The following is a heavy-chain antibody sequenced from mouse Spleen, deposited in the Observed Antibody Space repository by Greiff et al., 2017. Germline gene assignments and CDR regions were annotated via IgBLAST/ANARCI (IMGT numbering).Heavy chain of an antibody. V-gene: IGHV1-80*01. D-gene: IGHD2-4*01. CDR1: GYAFSSYW. CDR2: IYPGDGDT. CDR3: AREGLRGYFDV. Sequence: VQLQQSGAELVKPGASVKISCKASGYAFSSYWMNWVKQRPGKGLEWIGQIYPGDGDTNYNGKFKGKATLTADKSSSTAYMQLSSLTSEDSAVYFCAREGLRGYFDVWGAGTTVTVSS. J-gene: IGHJ1*01.